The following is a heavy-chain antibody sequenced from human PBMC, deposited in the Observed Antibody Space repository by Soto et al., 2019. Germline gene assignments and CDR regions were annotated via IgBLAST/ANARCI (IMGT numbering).Heavy chain of an antibody. V-gene: IGHV1-18*01. CDR3: GRDGGYGFLNAFDV. Sequence: QAQLVQSATEVKRPGASVKVSCKASGFSIKNYGITWVRLAPGQGLEWMGWISAVNGDTIFAQKFQGRVSMTTDTATSTAYVELRVLKFDDRVDYYCGRDGGYGFLNAFDVWGHGTMVAFS. CDR2: ISAVNGDT. CDR1: GFSIKNYG. J-gene: IGHJ3*01. D-gene: IGHD3-16*01.